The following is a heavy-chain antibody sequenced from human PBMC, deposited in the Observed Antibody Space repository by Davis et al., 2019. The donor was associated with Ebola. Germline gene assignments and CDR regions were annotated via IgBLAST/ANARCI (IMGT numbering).Heavy chain of an antibody. CDR3: AREGRVFALDY. Sequence: HTGGSLRLSCAASGFSFSSYWMHWVRQVPGKGLVWVSRIKTDGSLTGYGDSVQGRFIISRDNAKNTVYLRMNDLRAEDTAVYYCAREGRVFALDYWGQGALVTVSS. CDR1: GFSFSSYW. V-gene: IGHV3-74*01. CDR2: IKTDGSLT. D-gene: IGHD3-3*01. J-gene: IGHJ4*02.